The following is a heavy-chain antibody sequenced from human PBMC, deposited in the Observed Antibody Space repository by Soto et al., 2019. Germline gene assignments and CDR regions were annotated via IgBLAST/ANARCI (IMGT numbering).Heavy chain of an antibody. Sequence: EVQLLESGGGLVQPGGSLRLSCAASGFTFSSYAMSWVRQAPGKGLEWVSAISGSGGSTYYADSVKGRFTISRDNSKNTLYLQMNSLRAEDTAVYYCAKDMIAGGITMIVVGTELDYWGQGTLVTVSS. J-gene: IGHJ4*02. CDR3: AKDMIAGGITMIVVGTELDY. D-gene: IGHD3-22*01. CDR2: ISGSGGST. V-gene: IGHV3-23*01. CDR1: GFTFSSYA.